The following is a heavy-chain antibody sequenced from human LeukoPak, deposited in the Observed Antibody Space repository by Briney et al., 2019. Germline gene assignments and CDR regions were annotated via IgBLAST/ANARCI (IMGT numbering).Heavy chain of an antibody. V-gene: IGHV3-7*01. CDR3: ARWRGAQSEFDF. Sequence: AGGSLRLSCSVSGFTFSDYSMGWVRQAPGKGLEWVANVEDGGIEKEYVDSVKGRFTISRDDAENLLYLQMNSLRAEDTALYFCARWRGAQSEFDFWGQGTQVIVSS. J-gene: IGHJ4*02. CDR2: VEDGGIEK. CDR1: GFTFSDYS. D-gene: IGHD3-3*01.